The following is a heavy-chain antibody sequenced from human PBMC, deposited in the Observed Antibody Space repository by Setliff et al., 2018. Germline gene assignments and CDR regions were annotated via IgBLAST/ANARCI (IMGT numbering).Heavy chain of an antibody. V-gene: IGHV4-39*01. CDR3: ARVRCASTSCRYRGAFDF. J-gene: IGHJ4*02. Sequence: KASETLSLTCRVSGGSISSGNYYWGLIRQPPGKGLEWVATIYYSGSTYSNPSLKSRLIISVDAPDNQFSLNLSSVTAADTAVYYCARVRCASTSCRYRGAFDFWGQGTLVTVSS. CDR1: GGSISSGNYY. D-gene: IGHD2-2*01. CDR2: IYYSGST.